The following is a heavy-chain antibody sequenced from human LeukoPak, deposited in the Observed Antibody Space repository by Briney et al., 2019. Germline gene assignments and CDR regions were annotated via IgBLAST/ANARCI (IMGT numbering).Heavy chain of an antibody. CDR2: ISGSGGST. CDR3: AKPAKTDYADY. J-gene: IGHJ4*02. Sequence: GGSLRLSCSAPGFTFSNFAMSWVRQAPGKGLEWVSAISGSGGSTYYADSVKGRFTISRDNSKNTLFLQMNSLRAEDTAVYYCAKPAKTDYADYWGQGTLVTVSS. V-gene: IGHV3-23*01. D-gene: IGHD1-14*01. CDR1: GFTFSNFA.